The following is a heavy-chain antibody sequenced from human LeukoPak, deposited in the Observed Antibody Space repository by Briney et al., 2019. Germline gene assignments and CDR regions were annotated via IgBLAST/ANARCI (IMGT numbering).Heavy chain of an antibody. Sequence: SQTLSLTCTVSGGSISSGDYYWSWIRQPPGKGLEWIGYIYYSGSTNYNPSLKSRVTISVDTSKNQFSLKLSSVTAADTAVYYCARGCSSTSCYDWFDPWGQGTLVTVSS. V-gene: IGHV4-61*08. CDR2: IYYSGST. CDR3: ARGCSSTSCYDWFDP. CDR1: GGSISSGDYY. D-gene: IGHD2-2*01. J-gene: IGHJ5*02.